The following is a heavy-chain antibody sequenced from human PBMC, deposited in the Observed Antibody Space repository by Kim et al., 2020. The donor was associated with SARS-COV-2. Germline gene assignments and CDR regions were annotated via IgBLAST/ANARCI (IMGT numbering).Heavy chain of an antibody. D-gene: IGHD6-13*01. Sequence: KGRFTISRDNAKNTLYLQMSSLRAEDTAVYYCVAYSSSWYSNYYYYGMDVWGQGTTVTVSS. V-gene: IGHV3-64D*06. CDR3: VAYSSSWYSNYYYYGMDV. J-gene: IGHJ6*02.